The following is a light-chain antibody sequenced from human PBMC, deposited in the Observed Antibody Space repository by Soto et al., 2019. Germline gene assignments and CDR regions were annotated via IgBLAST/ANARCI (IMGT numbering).Light chain of an antibody. J-gene: IGKJ1*01. Sequence: IQMTQSPSTLSGSVGDRVTITCLASQTISSWMAWYQQKPGKAPKLLIYKASTLKSGVPSRFSGSGSGTEFTLTISSLQPEDFATYYCLQHNTYPRTFGQGTKV. CDR3: LQHNTYPRT. CDR2: KAS. V-gene: IGKV1-5*03. CDR1: QTISSW.